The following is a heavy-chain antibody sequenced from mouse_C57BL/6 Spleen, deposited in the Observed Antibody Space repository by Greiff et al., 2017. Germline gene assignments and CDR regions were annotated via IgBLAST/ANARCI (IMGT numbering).Heavy chain of an antibody. J-gene: IGHJ4*01. CDR2: ICNKANGYTT. V-gene: IGHV7-3*01. D-gene: IGHD2-4*01. Sequence: EVQVVESGGGLVQPGGSLSLSCAASGFTFTDYYMSWVRQPPGKALEWLGFICNKANGYTTEYNASVKGRFTISRDYSPRILYLLMNALRAEDSATYYCARYDYDYDEEAQYYAMDYWGQGTSVTVSS. CDR3: ARYDYDYDEEAQYYAMDY. CDR1: GFTFTDYY.